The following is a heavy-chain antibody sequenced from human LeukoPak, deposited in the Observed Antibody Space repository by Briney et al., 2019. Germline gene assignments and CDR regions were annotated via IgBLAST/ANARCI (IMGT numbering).Heavy chain of an antibody. D-gene: IGHD2-21*02. CDR1: GFTFSSYA. CDR3: ASVGSYCGGDCQQSRDY. Sequence: GGSLRLSCAASGFTFSSYAMHWVRQAPGKGLEWVAVISYDGSNKYYADSVKGRFTISRDNSKNTLYLQMNSLRAEDTAVYYCASVGSYCGGDCQQSRDYWGQGTLVTASS. J-gene: IGHJ4*02. CDR2: ISYDGSNK. V-gene: IGHV3-30-3*01.